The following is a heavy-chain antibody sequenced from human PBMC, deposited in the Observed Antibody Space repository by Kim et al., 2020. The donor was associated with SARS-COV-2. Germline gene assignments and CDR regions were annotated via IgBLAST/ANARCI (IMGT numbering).Heavy chain of an antibody. J-gene: IGHJ4*02. CDR2: ISDSGSSA. CDR1: GFTFNNYA. Sequence: GGSLRLSCVASGFTFNNYAMTWVRQAPGKGLEWVSTISDSGSSAYYADSVKGRFTISRDNSKNTLYLQMNSLRAEDTAVYYCAKDRGVRGVVLFDYWGQGTRVTVPS. D-gene: IGHD3-10*01. CDR3: AKDRGVRGVVLFDY. V-gene: IGHV3-23*01.